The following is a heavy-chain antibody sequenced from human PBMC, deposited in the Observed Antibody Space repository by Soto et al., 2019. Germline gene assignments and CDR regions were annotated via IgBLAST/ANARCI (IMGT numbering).Heavy chain of an antibody. D-gene: IGHD3-3*01. CDR1: GCTFTSYG. CDR2: ISAYNGNT. J-gene: IGHJ6*02. CDR3: ARDRFNRYYDFWSGYSDYYGMDV. Sequence: GASVKVSCKASGCTFTSYGISWVRQAPGQGLEWMGWISAYNGNTNYAQKLQGRVTMTTDTSTSTAYMELRSLRSDDTAVYYCARDRFNRYYDFWSGYSDYYGMDVWGQGTTVTAP. V-gene: IGHV1-18*04.